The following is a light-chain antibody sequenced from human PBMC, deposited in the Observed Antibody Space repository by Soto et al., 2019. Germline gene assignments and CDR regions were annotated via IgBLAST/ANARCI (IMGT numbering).Light chain of an antibody. J-gene: IGLJ1*01. V-gene: IGLV2-18*02. CDR1: SSDVGSYNR. Sequence: QSVLTQPPSVSGSPGQSVAISCTGTSSDVGSYNRVSWYQQPPGTAPKLMIYDVSNRPSGVPDRFSGSKSGNTASLTISGLQAEDEADYYCSSYTTSSTYVFGTGTKLPS. CDR3: SSYTTSSTYV. CDR2: DVS.